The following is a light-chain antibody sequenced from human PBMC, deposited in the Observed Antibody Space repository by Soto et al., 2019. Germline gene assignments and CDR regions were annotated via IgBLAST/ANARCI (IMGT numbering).Light chain of an antibody. J-gene: IGKJ1*01. CDR1: QSFRSN. CDR3: QQYNSYSWT. CDR2: GAS. V-gene: IGKV3D-15*01. Sequence: ESVITQSQATLSVSPGERVTLSCMASQSFRSNLAWYQQKPGQAPRLLIYGASSRATGIPDRFGGSGSGTDFTLTISSLQPDDFATYYCQQYNSYSWTFGQGTKVDIK.